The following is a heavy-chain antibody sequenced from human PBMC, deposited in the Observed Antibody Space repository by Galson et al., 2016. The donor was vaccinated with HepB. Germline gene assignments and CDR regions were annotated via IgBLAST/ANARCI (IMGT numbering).Heavy chain of an antibody. CDR3: ARSGEPS. Sequence: SLRLSCATSGFTFSSYWMPWVRQAPGKGLEWVANINQDGIEKYYVGSVEGRFTISRDSAKKSLYLQMDSLRAEDTAVYYCARSGEPSWGQGTLVTVSS. D-gene: IGHD4-17*01. V-gene: IGHV3-7*01. CDR1: GFTFSSYW. CDR2: INQDGIEK. J-gene: IGHJ5*02.